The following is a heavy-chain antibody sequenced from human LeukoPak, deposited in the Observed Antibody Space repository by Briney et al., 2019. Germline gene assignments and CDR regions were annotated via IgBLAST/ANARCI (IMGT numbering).Heavy chain of an antibody. J-gene: IGHJ4*02. CDR3: AKEVAEGDFDY. CDR2: SWYDGSNK. D-gene: IGHD2-21*01. CDR1: GFTFSSYG. Sequence: QPGRSLLLSCAASGFTFSSYGMHWVRQVPGKGLEWVALSWYDGSNKYWAASVKGRFTISRDNSKNTLYLQMTSLSDDATGVYYCAKEVAEGDFDYWSQGTLVTVSS. V-gene: IGHV3-33*06.